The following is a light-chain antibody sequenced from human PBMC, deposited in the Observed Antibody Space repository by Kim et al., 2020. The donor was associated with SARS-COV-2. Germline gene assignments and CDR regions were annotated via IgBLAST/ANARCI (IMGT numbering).Light chain of an antibody. V-gene: IGLV2-14*03. J-gene: IGLJ1*01. CDR2: DVS. CDR3: SSHTTSSTYV. CDR1: SSVVGYYNA. Sequence: GQSITISCTGTSSVVGYYNAVSWYQQHPGKAPKLIMYDVSERASGVSNRFSGSQSGNTASLTISGLRAEDEADYYCSSHTTSSTYVFGSGTKVTVL.